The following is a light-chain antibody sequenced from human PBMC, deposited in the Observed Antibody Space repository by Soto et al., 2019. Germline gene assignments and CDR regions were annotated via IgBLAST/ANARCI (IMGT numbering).Light chain of an antibody. Sequence: EIVLTQSPGTLSLSPGERDTLSCRASQSVSSSSYLAWYQQKPGQAPRLLIDGASSRDTGIPDRFSGSGSGTDFPLTILRLEPEDFAGYYCHQYGSAPSYTFGQWTKLEIK. CDR3: HQYGSAPSYT. CDR2: GAS. CDR1: QSVSSSSY. V-gene: IGKV3-20*01. J-gene: IGKJ2*01.